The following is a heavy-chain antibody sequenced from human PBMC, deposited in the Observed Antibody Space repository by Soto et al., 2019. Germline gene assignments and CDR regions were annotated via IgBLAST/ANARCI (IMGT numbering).Heavy chain of an antibody. Sequence: QVQLVQSGAEVRQPASSVNVSCKTSGGTFSSYAISWVRQAPGQGLEWMGGIVPIVDTSTNAQKFQGRVTITADESTSTASMELSSLRSDDTAIYYSVRVVALPSSPDNWGQGTLVTVSS. D-gene: IGHD2-15*01. CDR3: VRVVALPSSPDN. CDR2: IVPIVDTS. V-gene: IGHV1-69*12. J-gene: IGHJ4*02. CDR1: GGTFSSYA.